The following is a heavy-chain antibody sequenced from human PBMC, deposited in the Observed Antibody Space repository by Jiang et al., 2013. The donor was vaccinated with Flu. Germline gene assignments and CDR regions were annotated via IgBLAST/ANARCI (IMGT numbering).Heavy chain of an antibody. J-gene: IGHJ4*02. D-gene: IGHD4-11*01. CDR3: ARDRGSYSADYYFDY. Sequence: RISCAASGFAFSNYAVHWVRQAPGKGLEWVAVISYDGTIKYSADSVKGRFTISRDNSKNTLYLQMNSLRAEDTAVYYCARDRGSYSADYYFDYWGQGILVTVSS. CDR1: GFAFSNYA. V-gene: IGHV3-30*04. CDR2: ISYDGTIK.